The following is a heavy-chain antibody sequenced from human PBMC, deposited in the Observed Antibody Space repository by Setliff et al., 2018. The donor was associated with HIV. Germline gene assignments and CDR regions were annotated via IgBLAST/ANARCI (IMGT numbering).Heavy chain of an antibody. D-gene: IGHD1-26*01. CDR3: ATDCAVVGGTGSLDS. Sequence: PGGSLRLSCAASGFTFSTYWTSWVRQAPGKGLEWVANIKQDGSEKNYMDSVKGRFTISRDNAKNSLYLQMNSLRVEDTAVYYCATDCAVVGGTGSLDSWGQGTLVTVSS. CDR1: GFTFSTYW. V-gene: IGHV3-7*05. CDR2: IKQDGSEK. J-gene: IGHJ4*02.